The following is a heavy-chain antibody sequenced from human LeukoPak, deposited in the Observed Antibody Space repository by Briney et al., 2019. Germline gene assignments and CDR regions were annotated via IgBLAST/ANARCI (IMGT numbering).Heavy chain of an antibody. CDR1: GGSFSGYY. V-gene: IGHV4-34*01. D-gene: IGHD6-19*01. CDR2: INHSGST. CDR3: ARSPATVAGLFDY. J-gene: IGHJ4*02. Sequence: SETLSLTCAVYGGSFSGYYWSWIRQPPGKGLEWIGEINHSGSTNYNPSLKSRVTISVDTSKNQFSLKLSSVTAADTAVYYCARSPATVAGLFDYWGQGTLVTVSS.